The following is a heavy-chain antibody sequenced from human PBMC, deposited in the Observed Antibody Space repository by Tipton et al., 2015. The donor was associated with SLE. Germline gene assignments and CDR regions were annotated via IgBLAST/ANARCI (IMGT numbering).Heavy chain of an antibody. Sequence: QLVQSGAEVKKPGASVKVSCKASGYTFTGYYMHWVRQAPGQGLEWMGWINPNSGGTNYAQKFQGRVTMTRDTSISTAYMELSRLRSDDTAVYYCARDLDSSWPRNDAFDIWGQGTMVTVSS. CDR3: ARDLDSSWPRNDAFDI. J-gene: IGHJ3*02. D-gene: IGHD6-13*01. CDR1: GYTFTGYY. CDR2: INPNSGGT. V-gene: IGHV1-2*02.